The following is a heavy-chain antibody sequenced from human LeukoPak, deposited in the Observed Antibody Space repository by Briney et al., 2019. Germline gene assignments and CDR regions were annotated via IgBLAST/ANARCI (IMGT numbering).Heavy chain of an antibody. Sequence: PGRSLSLSCAASGFTFSSYGMHWVRQAPGTGVEGGAVMGYDGSNKYYADSVKGRFTISRDNSKNTLYLPMNSLRAEDTAVYYCARDLKARIAVAGSLGYWGQGTLVTVSS. CDR3: ARDLKARIAVAGSLGY. D-gene: IGHD6-19*01. CDR2: MGYDGSNK. J-gene: IGHJ4*02. V-gene: IGHV3-33*01. CDR1: GFTFSSYG.